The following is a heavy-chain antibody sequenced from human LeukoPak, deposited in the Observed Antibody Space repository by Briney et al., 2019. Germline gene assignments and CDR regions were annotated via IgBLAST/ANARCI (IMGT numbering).Heavy chain of an antibody. CDR2: INPNIGGT. J-gene: IGHJ4*02. CDR3: ARGGSSGRSNY. Sequence: ASVKVSCKASGYTFTDYYIHWVRQAPGQGLEWMGRINPNIGGTNYAQKFQGRVTMTRDTSITTAYMELRGLRSDDTAVYYCARGGSSGRSNYWGQGTLVTVSS. CDR1: GYTFTDYY. D-gene: IGHD6-19*01. V-gene: IGHV1-2*06.